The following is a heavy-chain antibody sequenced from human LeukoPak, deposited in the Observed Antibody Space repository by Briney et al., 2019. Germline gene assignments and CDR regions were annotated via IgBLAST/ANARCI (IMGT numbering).Heavy chain of an antibody. J-gene: IGHJ5*02. CDR3: ARAGSTVTTLNWFDP. V-gene: IGHV3-30*04. Sequence: GRSLRLSCAASGFTFSSYAMHWVRQAPGKGLEWVAVISYDGSNKYYADSVKGRFTISRDNSKNTLYLQMNSLRAEDTAVYYCARAGSTVTTLNWFDPWGQGTLVTVSS. CDR2: ISYDGSNK. CDR1: GFTFSSYA. D-gene: IGHD4-17*01.